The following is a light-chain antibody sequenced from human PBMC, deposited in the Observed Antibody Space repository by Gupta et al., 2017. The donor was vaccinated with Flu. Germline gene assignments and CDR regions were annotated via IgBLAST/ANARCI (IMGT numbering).Light chain of an antibody. V-gene: IGKV3-15*01. Sequence: EIVMTQSPATLSVSPGERATLSCRASQSVSSNLAWYQQKPGQAPRLLIHGASTRATGIPARFSGSGSGTEFTLTISSLQSEDFAVYYCQQYNNWLTWTFGQGTKVEIK. CDR2: GAS. CDR3: QQYNNWLTWT. J-gene: IGKJ1*01. CDR1: QSVSSN.